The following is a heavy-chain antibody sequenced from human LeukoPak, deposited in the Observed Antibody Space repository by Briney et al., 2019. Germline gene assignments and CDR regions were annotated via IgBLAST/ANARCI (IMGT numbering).Heavy chain of an antibody. D-gene: IGHD2-15*01. CDR2: ISAYNGDT. V-gene: IGHV1-18*01. CDR3: ARDPHRYGSGLNDL. CDR1: GYTFTNYG. Sequence: GASVKVSCKASGYTFTNYGFNWVRQAPGQGLEWMGWISAYNGDTNYAQKLQGRVTMTTDTSTTTAYMELRSLRSDDTAVYYCARDPHRYGSGLNDLWGQGTLVTVSS. J-gene: IGHJ4*02.